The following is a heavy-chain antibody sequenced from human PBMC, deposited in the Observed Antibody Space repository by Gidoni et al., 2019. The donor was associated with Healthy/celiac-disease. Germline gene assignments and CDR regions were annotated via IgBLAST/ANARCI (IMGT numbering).Heavy chain of an antibody. Sequence: EVQLVVSGAGLVQPGRSLSLPCTASVFTFGVYAMSWFRPAPGKGLEWVGFIRSKAYGGTTEYAASVKGRFTISRDDSKSIAYLQMNSLKTEDTAVYYCTREGELPIFPYYFDYWGQGTLVTVSS. CDR1: VFTFGVYA. CDR3: TREGELPIFPYYFDY. V-gene: IGHV3-49*03. J-gene: IGHJ4*02. CDR2: IRSKAYGGTT. D-gene: IGHD1-26*01.